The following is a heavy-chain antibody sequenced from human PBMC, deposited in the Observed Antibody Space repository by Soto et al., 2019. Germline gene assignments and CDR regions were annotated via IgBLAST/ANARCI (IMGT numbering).Heavy chain of an antibody. D-gene: IGHD6-13*01. CDR1: GGSISSYY. Sequence: PSETLSLTCTVSGGSISSYYWSWIRQPPGKGLEWIGYIYYSGSTNYNPSLKSRVTISIDTSKNQFSLKLSSVTAADTAMYYCARHLSSSWFYGMDVWGQGTTVTVSS. J-gene: IGHJ6*02. V-gene: IGHV4-59*01. CDR2: IYYSGST. CDR3: ARHLSSSWFYGMDV.